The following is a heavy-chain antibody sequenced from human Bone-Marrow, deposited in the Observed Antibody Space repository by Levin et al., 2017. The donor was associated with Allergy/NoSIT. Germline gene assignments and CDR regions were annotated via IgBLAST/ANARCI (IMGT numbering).Heavy chain of an antibody. CDR1: GFTFGNAW. J-gene: IGHJ4*02. V-gene: IGHV3-15*01. CDR2: IKGKTDGGTT. Sequence: SCVASGFTFGNAWMNWVRQAPGKGLQWVGRIKGKTDGGTTDYAAPVKGRLTISRDDSKKTLYLQMNSLKTEDTAIYYCTTRSHWGQGTLVTVFS. CDR3: TTRSH.